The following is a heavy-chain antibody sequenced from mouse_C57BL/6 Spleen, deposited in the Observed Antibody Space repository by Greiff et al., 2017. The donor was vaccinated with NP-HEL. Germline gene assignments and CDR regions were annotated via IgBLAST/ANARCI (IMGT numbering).Heavy chain of an antibody. D-gene: IGHD2-5*01. J-gene: IGHJ1*03. CDR3: ARSPYYSNDWYFDV. CDR2: IYPGDGDT. V-gene: IGHV1-80*01. CDR1: GYAFSSYW. Sequence: QVQLQQSGAELVKPGASVKISCKASGYAFSSYWMNWVKQRPGKGLEWIGQIYPGDGDTNYNGKFKGKATLTADKSSSTAYMQLSSLTSEDSAVYFCARSPYYSNDWYFDVWGTGTTVTVSS.